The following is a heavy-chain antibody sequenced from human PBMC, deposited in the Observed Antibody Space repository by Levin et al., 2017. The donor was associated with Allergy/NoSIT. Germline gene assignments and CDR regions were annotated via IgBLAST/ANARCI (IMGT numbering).Heavy chain of an antibody. CDR2: IYWDDSK. CDR1: GFSLSTSGVG. D-gene: IGHD2-15*01. CDR3: VHGNTCYSVCWFDG. V-gene: IGHV2-5*02. Sequence: ESGPTLVKPTQTLTLTCTFSGFSLSTSGVGVGWIRQPPGEALECLAFIYWDDSKRYNPSLKRRLTITKDTSKNQVILTLANMDPADTATYYCVHGNTCYSVCWFDGWGQGTLVTVSS. J-gene: IGHJ5*02.